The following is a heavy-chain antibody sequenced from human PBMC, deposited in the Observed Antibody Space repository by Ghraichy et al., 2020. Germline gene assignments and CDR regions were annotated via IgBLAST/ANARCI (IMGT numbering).Heavy chain of an antibody. Sequence: GGSLRLSCAASGFTFSSYGMHWVRQAPGKGLEWVAVISYDGSNKYYADSVKGRFTISRDNSKNTLYLQMNSLRAEDTAVYYCAKGGCSGGTCPQDYWGQGTRVTVSA. J-gene: IGHJ4*02. CDR2: ISYDGSNK. V-gene: IGHV3-30*18. CDR3: AKGGCSGGTCPQDY. CDR1: GFTFSSYG. D-gene: IGHD2-15*01.